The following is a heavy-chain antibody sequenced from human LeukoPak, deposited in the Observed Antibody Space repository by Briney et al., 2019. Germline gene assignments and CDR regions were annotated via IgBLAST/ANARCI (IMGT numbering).Heavy chain of an antibody. D-gene: IGHD3-10*01. CDR2: IRYDGSNK. J-gene: IGHJ4*02. CDR1: GFTFSSYG. V-gene: IGHV3-30*02. CDR3: AKVEVSVVRGVIDFDY. Sequence: GGSLRLSCAASGFTFSSYGMHWVRQAPGKGLEGVPFIRYDGSNKYYADSVKGRFTISRDNSKNTLYLQMNSLRAEDTAVYYCAKVEVSVVRGVIDFDYWGQGTLVTVSS.